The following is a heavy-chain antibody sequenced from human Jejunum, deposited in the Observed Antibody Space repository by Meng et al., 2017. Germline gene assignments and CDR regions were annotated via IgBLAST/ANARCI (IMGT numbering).Heavy chain of an antibody. J-gene: IGHJ4*02. CDR2: VWPSGAT. V-gene: IGHV4-38-2*02. Sequence: QGLLQESGPGLVKPSGTLSLTCTVSGVSTTAPFYWTWIRQAPGKGLEWIGAVWPSGATYYNPSLSSRITISIDTSNNQFSLEVAFLTAADTAVYYCARAIRERYFDSWGQGTLVTVPS. D-gene: IGHD1-14*01. CDR1: GVSTTAPFY. CDR3: ARAIRERYFDS.